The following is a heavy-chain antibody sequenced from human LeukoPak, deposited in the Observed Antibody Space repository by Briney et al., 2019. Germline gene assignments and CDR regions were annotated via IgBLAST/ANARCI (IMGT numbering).Heavy chain of an antibody. Sequence: ASVKVSCKASGGTFSSYTISWVRQAPGQGLKWMGGIIPIFDTPNYAQKFQGRVTITADESTNTAYMELSSLRSEDTAVYYCASAQTYYYGSGLRSESGIDYWGQGTLVTVSS. CDR3: ASAQTYYYGSGLRSESGIDY. V-gene: IGHV1-69*13. D-gene: IGHD3-10*01. J-gene: IGHJ4*02. CDR2: IIPIFDTP. CDR1: GGTFSSYT.